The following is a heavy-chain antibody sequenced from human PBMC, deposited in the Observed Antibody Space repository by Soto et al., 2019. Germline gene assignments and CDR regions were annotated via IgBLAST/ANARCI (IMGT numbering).Heavy chain of an antibody. D-gene: IGHD2-15*01. CDR3: AKGLAGLHLYYYYGMDV. V-gene: IGHV3-30*18. Sequence: LRLSCAASGFTFSSYGMHWVRHAPVNGLEWVAVISYDGSNKYYADSVKGRFTISRDNSKNTLYLQMNSLRAEDTAVYYCAKGLAGLHLYYYYGMDVWGQGTTVTVSS. CDR1: GFTFSSYG. CDR2: ISYDGSNK. J-gene: IGHJ6*02.